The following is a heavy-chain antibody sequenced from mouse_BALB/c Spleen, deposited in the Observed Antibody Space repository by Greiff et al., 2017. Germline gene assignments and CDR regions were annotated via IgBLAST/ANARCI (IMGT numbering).Heavy chain of an antibody. V-gene: IGHV5-12-1*01. CDR2: ISSGGGST. CDR3: ARHEGSFGYDDGAWFAY. Sequence: EVQLKESGGGLVKPGGSLKLSCAASGFAFSSYDMSWVRQTPEKRLEWVAYISSGGGSTYYPDTVKGRFTISRDNAKNTLYLQMSSLKSEDTAMYYCARHEGSFGYDDGAWFAYWGQGTLVTVSA. CDR1: GFAFSSYD. D-gene: IGHD2-2*01. J-gene: IGHJ3*01.